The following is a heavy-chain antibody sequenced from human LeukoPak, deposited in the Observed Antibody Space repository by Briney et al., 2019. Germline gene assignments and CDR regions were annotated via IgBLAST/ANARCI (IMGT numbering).Heavy chain of an antibody. D-gene: IGHD3-10*01. J-gene: IGHJ5*01. CDR2: INPSGGST. CDR3: ARDKSSANWLDS. V-gene: IGHV1-46*01. Sequence: ASVKVSCKASGYSFTNFYIHWVRQAPGQGLEWMGIINPSGGSTNYAQKFQGRVTMTSDTSASTVYMDLSSLRSEDTAIYYCARDKSSANWLDSWGQGTLVTVSS. CDR1: GYSFTNFY.